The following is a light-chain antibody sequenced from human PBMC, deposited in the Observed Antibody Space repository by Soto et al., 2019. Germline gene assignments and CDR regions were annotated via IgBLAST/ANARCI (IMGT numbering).Light chain of an antibody. CDR3: SSYTSNMSVL. CDR1: SSDIGGYKY. Sequence: QSALTQPASVSGSPGQSITISCTGTSSDIGGYKYVSWYQQHPGKVPKLIIFEVSNRPSGVSERFSGSKSANTASLTISGLQAEEEADYYCSSYTSNMSVLFGGGTKLTVL. CDR2: EVS. J-gene: IGLJ2*01. V-gene: IGLV2-14*01.